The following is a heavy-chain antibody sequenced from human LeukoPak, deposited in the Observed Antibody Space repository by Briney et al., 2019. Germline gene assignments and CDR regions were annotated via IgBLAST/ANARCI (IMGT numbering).Heavy chain of an antibody. CDR1: GFTFSSYW. CDR2: ISSDGSNK. V-gene: IGHV3-30*18. D-gene: IGHD6-13*01. J-gene: IGHJ4*02. Sequence: PGGSLRLSCAASGFTFSSYWMSWVRQAPGKGLEWVAVISSDGSNKYYADSVKGRFTISRDISKSMIYLQMNSLRAEGTAVYYCAKSGTTSSWSPRVKTYFDYWGQGTLVTVSS. CDR3: AKSGTTSSWSPRVKTYFDY.